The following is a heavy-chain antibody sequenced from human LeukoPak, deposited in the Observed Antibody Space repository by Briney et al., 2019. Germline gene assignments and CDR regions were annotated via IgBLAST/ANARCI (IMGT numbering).Heavy chain of an antibody. D-gene: IGHD2-2*01. CDR3: AREVVGYCSSASCHPPWRNGMDV. V-gene: IGHV3-30-3*01. J-gene: IGHJ6*02. Sequence: PGGTLRLSCAASGFTFSSYAMHWVRQAPAKGLEWVAVISYDGSNKYYADSVKGRFTISRDNSKNTLYLQMNSLRAEDTAVYYCAREVVGYCSSASCHPPWRNGMDVWGQGTTVTVSS. CDR1: GFTFSSYA. CDR2: ISYDGSNK.